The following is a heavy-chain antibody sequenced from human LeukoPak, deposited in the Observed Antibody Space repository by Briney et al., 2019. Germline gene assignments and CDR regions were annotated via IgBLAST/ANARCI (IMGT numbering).Heavy chain of an antibody. CDR2: IYTSGST. Sequence: SETLSLTCTVSGGSISSYYWSWIRQPPGKGLEWIGYIYTSGSTNYNPSLKSRVTISVGTSKNQFSLKLSSVTAADTAVYYCASWVALRPYCSSTSCYTGGWFDPWGQGTLVTVSS. D-gene: IGHD2-2*02. V-gene: IGHV4-4*09. J-gene: IGHJ5*02. CDR1: GGSISSYY. CDR3: ASWVALRPYCSSTSCYTGGWFDP.